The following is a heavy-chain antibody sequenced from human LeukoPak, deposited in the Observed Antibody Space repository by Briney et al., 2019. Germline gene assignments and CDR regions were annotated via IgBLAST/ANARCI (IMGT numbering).Heavy chain of an antibody. J-gene: IGHJ5*02. CDR1: GFAFSDYG. D-gene: IGHD3-22*01. Sequence: GGSLILSCAASGFAFSDYGMHWVRQAPGKGLEWVAVISSDGSNEYYADSVRGRSIISRDNSKNTVYMQMRSLRGEDTAVYYCARVGAEYYYDSSGYIWFDPWGQGTLVTVSS. CDR2: ISSDGSNE. V-gene: IGHV3-30*03. CDR3: ARVGAEYYYDSSGYIWFDP.